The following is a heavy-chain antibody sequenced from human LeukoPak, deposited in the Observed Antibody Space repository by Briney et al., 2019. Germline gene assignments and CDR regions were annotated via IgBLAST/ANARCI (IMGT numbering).Heavy chain of an antibody. V-gene: IGHV4-61*02. Sequence: SQTLSLTCTVSGGSISSGSYYWSWIRQPAGKGLEWIGRIYTSRSTNYNPSLKSRVTISVDTSKNQFSLKLSSVTAADTAVYYCARESYYDSYWGQGTLVTVSS. D-gene: IGHD3-22*01. CDR1: GGSISSGSYY. J-gene: IGHJ4*02. CDR3: ARESYYDSY. CDR2: IYTSRST.